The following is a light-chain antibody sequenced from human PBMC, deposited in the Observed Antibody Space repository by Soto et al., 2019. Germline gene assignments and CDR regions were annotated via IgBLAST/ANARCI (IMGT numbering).Light chain of an antibody. Sequence: DIQMTQSPSSLSASVGDRVTITCRASQSISSYLNWYQQKPGKAPKLLIYAASSLQSGVPSRFSGSGSGTDFTLTIAGLQPEDSASYFCQQSISAPLTFGGGTNVEIK. V-gene: IGKV1-39*01. CDR1: QSISSY. J-gene: IGKJ4*01. CDR2: AAS. CDR3: QQSISAPLT.